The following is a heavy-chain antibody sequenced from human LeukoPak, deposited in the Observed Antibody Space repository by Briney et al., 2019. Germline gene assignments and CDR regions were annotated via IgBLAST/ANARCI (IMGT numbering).Heavy chain of an antibody. V-gene: IGHV3-66*01. D-gene: IGHD4-17*01. CDR2: IYSGGTT. CDR3: ASKETTGY. J-gene: IGHJ4*02. Sequence: GGSLRLSCVVSGFTVNSNYMSWVRQAPGKGLEWVSVIYSGGTTNYADSVKGRFIVYRDNSKNTLYLQMNSLRVEDTAVYYCASKETTGYWGQGTLVTVSS. CDR1: GFTVNSNY.